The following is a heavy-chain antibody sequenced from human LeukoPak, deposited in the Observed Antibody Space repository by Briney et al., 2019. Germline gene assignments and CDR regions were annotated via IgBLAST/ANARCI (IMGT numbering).Heavy chain of an antibody. Sequence: GGSLRLSCAASGFTFTSYSMNWVRQAPGKGLEWVSSISGSSKHRYYADSVKGRFTISRDNAKNSLYLQMNSLRAEDTAVYYCARDLAQRIYYYYYYMDVWGKGTTVTVSS. J-gene: IGHJ6*03. V-gene: IGHV3-21*01. CDR1: GFTFTSYS. CDR2: ISGSSKHR. D-gene: IGHD2-15*01. CDR3: ARDLAQRIYYYYYYMDV.